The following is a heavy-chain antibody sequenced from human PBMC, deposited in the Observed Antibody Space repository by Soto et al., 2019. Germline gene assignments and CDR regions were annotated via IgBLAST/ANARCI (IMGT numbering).Heavy chain of an antibody. CDR1: GGSISSYY. J-gene: IGHJ4*02. CDR3: ARDQGPHCSGGSCYSEGEYYFHY. D-gene: IGHD2-15*01. CDR2: VYYSGST. Sequence: SETLSLTCTVSGGSISSYYWSWIRQPPGKGLEWIGYVYYSGSTNYNPSLKSRVTISVDTSKNQFSLKLSSVTAADTAVYYCARDQGPHCSGGSCYSEGEYYFHYWGQGTLVTVYS. V-gene: IGHV4-59*01.